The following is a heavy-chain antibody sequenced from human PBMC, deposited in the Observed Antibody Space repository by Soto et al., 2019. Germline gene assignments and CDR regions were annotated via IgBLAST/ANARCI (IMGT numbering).Heavy chain of an antibody. Sequence: QVQLVQSGAEVKKPGASVKVSCKASGYTFTSYDINWVRQATGQGLEWMGWMNPNSGNTGYAQKFQGRVTMTRNTSIRTAYMELSSLRSEDTAVYYCARGFDILTGPRMNYYYYYMDVWGKGTTVTVSS. CDR2: MNPNSGNT. J-gene: IGHJ6*03. D-gene: IGHD3-9*01. CDR3: ARGFDILTGPRMNYYYYYMDV. V-gene: IGHV1-8*01. CDR1: GYTFTSYD.